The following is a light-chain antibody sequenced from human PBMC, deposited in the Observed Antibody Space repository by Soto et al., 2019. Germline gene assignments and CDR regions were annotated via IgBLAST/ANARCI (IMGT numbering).Light chain of an antibody. V-gene: IGKV1-5*03. CDR1: QSISSY. Sequence: DIQVTQSPSTLSASVGDRVAITCRTSQSISSYLAWYQQKPGKAPKVLIYKASSLESGVPPRFRGSGSGTEFTLTISSLQPDDFASYYCQHQDTFGQGTKLEIK. CDR3: QHQDT. J-gene: IGKJ2*01. CDR2: KAS.